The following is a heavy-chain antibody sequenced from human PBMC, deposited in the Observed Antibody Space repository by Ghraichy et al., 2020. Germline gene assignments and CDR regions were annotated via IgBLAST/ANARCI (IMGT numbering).Heavy chain of an antibody. Sequence: GESLNISCKALGYTFTPYAITWVRQAPGRGLEWMGWISAYTANAKYAQKFQDRVTVTADRSTNTAYLELRSLRSDDTAVYYCAREWGNCSGGDCFFYMDVWGNGTTVTVSS. V-gene: IGHV1-18*01. CDR1: GYTFTPYA. CDR3: AREWGNCSGGDCFFYMDV. D-gene: IGHD2-15*01. J-gene: IGHJ6*03. CDR2: ISAYTANA.